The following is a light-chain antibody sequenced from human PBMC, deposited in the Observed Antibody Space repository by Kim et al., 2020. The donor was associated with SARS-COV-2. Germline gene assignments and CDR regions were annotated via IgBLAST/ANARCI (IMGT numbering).Light chain of an antibody. CDR1: QTISIY. J-gene: IGKJ4*01. CDR2: AAS. V-gene: IGKV1-39*01. Sequence: DIQMTQSSSSLSASVGDRVTITCRASQTISIYLNWYQQKPGKAPNLLIYAASNLQSGVPSRFSGSGSGTDFTLTISSLQPEDFATYYCQQSFSDLTFGGGTKVENK. CDR3: QQSFSDLT.